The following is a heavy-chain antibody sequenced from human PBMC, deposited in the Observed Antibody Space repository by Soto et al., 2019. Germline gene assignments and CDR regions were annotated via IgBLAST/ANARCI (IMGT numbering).Heavy chain of an antibody. CDR1: GFSLTTRGVG. D-gene: IGHD4-17*01. V-gene: IGHV2-5*01. J-gene: IGHJ5*02. CDR3: AHRTTTVTWWFDP. Sequence: QITLKESGPTLLKPTQTLTLTCTFSGFSLTTRGVGVGWIRQPPGKPLDWLALIYWNDDTRYSPSLKSRLAITKDTSRNQVALTMSNIDPADTGTYFGAHRTTTVTWWFDPWGQGTLVTVSS. CDR2: IYWNDDT.